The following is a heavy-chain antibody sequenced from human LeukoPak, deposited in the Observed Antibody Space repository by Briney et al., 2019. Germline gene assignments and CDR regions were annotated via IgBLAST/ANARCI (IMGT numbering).Heavy chain of an antibody. CDR2: ISSSSSYI. CDR1: GFTFSSYS. V-gene: IGHV3-21*01. D-gene: IGHD3-16*01. J-gene: IGHJ3*02. CDR3: ARTRFGADDAFDI. Sequence: GGSLRPSCAASGFTFSSYSMNWVRQAPGKGLEWVSSISSSSSYIYYADSVKGRFTISRDNAKNSLYLQMNSLRAEDTAVYYCARTRFGADDAFDIWGQGTMVTVSS.